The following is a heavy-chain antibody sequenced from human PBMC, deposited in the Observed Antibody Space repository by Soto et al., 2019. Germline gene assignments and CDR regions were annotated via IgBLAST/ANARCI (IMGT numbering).Heavy chain of an antibody. V-gene: IGHV4-34*01. D-gene: IGHD3-10*01. CDR1: DYWFRNFD. CDR3: ARRRGASLARSFDY. CDR2: ISQSGGS. Sequence: VQVQQWGAGLLKPSETLTLTCAVYDYWFRNFDWSWLLQPPGKRLEWNGEISQSGGSNYNHSLKSRVNKSADTSKNPFSLRVSSVTAADTAIYYWARRRGASLARSFDYWGQGVMVSVSS. J-gene: IGHJ4*02.